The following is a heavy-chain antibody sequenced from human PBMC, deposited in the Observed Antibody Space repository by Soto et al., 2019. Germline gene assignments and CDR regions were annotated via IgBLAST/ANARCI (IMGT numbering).Heavy chain of an antibody. CDR2: FETEDGET. J-gene: IGHJ3*02. Sequence: QVQLVQSGAEVKKPGASVKVSCKVSGSTLTELSMHWVRQAPGKGLEWMGGFETEDGETIYAQKFQGRLTMTKDTTTERDYVELNGLAWAETGVYDCATVGGGLKQWLVLHIALDIWGQGTMVTVSS. V-gene: IGHV1-24*01. CDR3: ATVGGGLKQWLVLHIALDI. D-gene: IGHD6-19*01. CDR1: GSTLTELS.